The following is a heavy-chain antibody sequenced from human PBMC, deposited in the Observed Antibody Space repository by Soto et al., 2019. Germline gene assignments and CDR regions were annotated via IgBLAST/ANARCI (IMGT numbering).Heavy chain of an antibody. Sequence: EVQLVESGGGLVQPGGSLRLSCGVSGFMFSGYSMNWVRQAPGKGLQWLSYICSRSQTIYYADSVKGRFTISRDNAKNSLYLQMNSLRDDDTALYFCAREDIMGTRSFDYWGQGTRVSVSS. CDR3: AREDIMGTRSFDY. CDR2: ICSRSQTI. J-gene: IGHJ4*02. D-gene: IGHD1-26*01. V-gene: IGHV3-48*02. CDR1: GFMFSGYS.